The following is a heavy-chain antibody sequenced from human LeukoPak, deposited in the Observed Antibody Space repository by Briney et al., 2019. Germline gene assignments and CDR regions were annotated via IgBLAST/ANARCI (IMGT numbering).Heavy chain of an antibody. CDR1: GSRFTSYW. CDR2: IDPSDSYT. D-gene: IGHD3-10*01. Sequence: GASLRISCKGSGSRFTSYWISWGRRMPGKGLGWRGRIDPSDSYTSYSPSFQGHVTISADKSISTAYLQWSSLQASDTAMYYCARHPRDRYSGSWIWGQGTLVTVSS. J-gene: IGHJ4*02. CDR3: ARHPRDRYSGSWI. V-gene: IGHV5-10-1*01.